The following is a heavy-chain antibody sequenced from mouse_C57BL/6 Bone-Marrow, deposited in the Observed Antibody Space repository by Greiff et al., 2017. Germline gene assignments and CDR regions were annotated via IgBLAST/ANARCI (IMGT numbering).Heavy chain of an antibody. Sequence: DVKLVESGGDLVKPGGSLKLSCAASGFTFSSYGMSWVRQTPDKRLEWVATISSGGSYTYYPDSVKGRFTISRDNAKNTLYLQMSSLKSEDTAMYYCARQGGVTTFAYWGQGTLVTVSA. CDR3: ARQGGVTTFAY. D-gene: IGHD2-2*01. CDR2: ISSGGSYT. V-gene: IGHV5-6*02. J-gene: IGHJ3*01. CDR1: GFTFSSYG.